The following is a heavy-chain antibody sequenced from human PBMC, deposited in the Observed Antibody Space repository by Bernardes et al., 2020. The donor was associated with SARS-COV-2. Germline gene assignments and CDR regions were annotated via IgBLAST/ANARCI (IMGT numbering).Heavy chain of an antibody. CDR1: GFAFSDYS. J-gene: IGHJ6*02. Sequence: GGSLRLSCAASGFAFSDYSMNWVRQAPGKGLEWISYISGSSSPIYYADSVKGRFTTSRDNGQSSLYLQMNSLRDEDTAVYYCARLRALAGWNYYGLDVWGQGTTVTVSS. V-gene: IGHV3-48*02. D-gene: IGHD1-1*01. CDR3: ARLRALAGWNYYGLDV. CDR2: ISGSSSPI.